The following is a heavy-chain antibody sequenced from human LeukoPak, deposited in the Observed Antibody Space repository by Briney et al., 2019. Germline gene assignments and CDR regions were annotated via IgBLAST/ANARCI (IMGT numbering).Heavy chain of an antibody. V-gene: IGHV3-23*01. CDR1: GFTFSSYV. D-gene: IGHD3-22*01. J-gene: IGHJ6*02. Sequence: GGSLRLSCAAYGFTFSSYVMSWVRQAPGKGLEWVSIISSSGGSTSYADSVKGRFTISRDNSNNTLYLQMNSLRAGDTAIYYCEKIVVDPNYYYYGMDVWGQGTTVTVSS. CDR3: EKIVVDPNYYYYGMDV. CDR2: ISSSGGST.